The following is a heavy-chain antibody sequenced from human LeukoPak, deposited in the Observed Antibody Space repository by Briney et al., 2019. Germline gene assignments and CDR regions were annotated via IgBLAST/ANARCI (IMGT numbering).Heavy chain of an antibody. Sequence: ASVKVSCKASGYTFTTYYIHWVRQAPGQGLELMGMINPNGGSTTYAQKFQGRVTMTRDTSTSTVYMELSSLRPEDTAVFYCARDSIVGATRFDLWGRGTLVTVSS. CDR2: INPNGGST. D-gene: IGHD1-26*01. J-gene: IGHJ2*01. CDR1: GYTFTTYY. V-gene: IGHV1-46*01. CDR3: ARDSIVGATRFDL.